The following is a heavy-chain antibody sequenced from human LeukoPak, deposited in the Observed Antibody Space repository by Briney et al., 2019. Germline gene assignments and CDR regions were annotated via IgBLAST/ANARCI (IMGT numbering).Heavy chain of an antibody. CDR3: ARDLTRIEYSSSGAFDI. CDR1: GFTFSSYW. J-gene: IGHJ3*02. CDR2: IYYSGST. Sequence: RSGGSLRLSCAASGFTFSSYWMSWVRQPPGKGLEWIGSIYYSGSTYYNPSLKSRVTISVDTSKNQFSLKLSSVTAADTAVYYCARDLTRIEYSSSGAFDIWGQGTMVTVSS. V-gene: IGHV4-39*07. D-gene: IGHD6-6*01.